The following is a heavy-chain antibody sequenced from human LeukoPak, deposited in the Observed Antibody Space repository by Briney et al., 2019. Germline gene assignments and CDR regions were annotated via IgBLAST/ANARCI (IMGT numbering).Heavy chain of an antibody. CDR3: ARGRTVTRTTYCYYYYGMDV. CDR1: GGSFSGYY. Sequence: SETLSLTCAVYGGSFSGYYWSWIRQPPGKGLEWIGEINHSGSTNYNPSLKSRVTISVDTSKNQFSLKLSSVTAADTAVYYCARGRTVTRTTYCYYYYGMDVWGQGTTVTVSS. J-gene: IGHJ6*02. CDR2: INHSGST. D-gene: IGHD2-2*01. V-gene: IGHV4-34*01.